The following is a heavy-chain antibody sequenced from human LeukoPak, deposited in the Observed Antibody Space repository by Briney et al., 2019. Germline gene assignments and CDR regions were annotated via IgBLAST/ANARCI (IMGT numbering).Heavy chain of an antibody. D-gene: IGHD2-15*01. J-gene: IGHJ4*02. Sequence: SETLSLTCAVYGGSFSGYYWSWIRQPPGKGLEWIGEINHSGSTNYNPSLKSRVTISVDTSKNQFSLKLSSVTAADTGVLEVLAATVFDYWGQGTLVTVSS. CDR1: GGSFSGYY. CDR3: LAATVFDY. V-gene: IGHV4-34*01. CDR2: INHSGST.